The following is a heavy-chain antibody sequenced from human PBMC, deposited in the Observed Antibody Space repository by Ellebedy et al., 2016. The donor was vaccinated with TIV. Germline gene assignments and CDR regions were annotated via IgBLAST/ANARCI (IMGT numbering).Heavy chain of an antibody. CDR1: GYTFIDYY. J-gene: IGHJ4*02. CDR3: ARDGGSYSDFDY. CDR2: INPNSGGT. Sequence: AASVKVSCKASGYTFIDYYIHWVRQAPGQGLEWMGWINPNSGGTNYAQKFQGWVTMNRDTSISTAYMELSRLRSDDTAVYYCARDGGSYSDFDYWGQGTLVTVSS. D-gene: IGHD1-26*01. V-gene: IGHV1-2*04.